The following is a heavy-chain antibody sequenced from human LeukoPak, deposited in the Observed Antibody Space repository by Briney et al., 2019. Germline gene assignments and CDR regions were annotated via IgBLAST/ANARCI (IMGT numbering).Heavy chain of an antibody. CDR3: ASFLRDYGYYYYGMDV. CDR2: INPSGGTT. CDR1: GYTFTNYY. J-gene: IGHJ6*02. V-gene: IGHV1-46*01. D-gene: IGHD4-17*01. Sequence: GASVKVSCKASGYTFTNYYMHWVRQAPGQGLEWMGIINPSGGTTNPAQKFQGRVTMTRATSTSTVYMELSSLRSEDTAVYYCASFLRDYGYYYYGMDVWGQGTTVTVSS.